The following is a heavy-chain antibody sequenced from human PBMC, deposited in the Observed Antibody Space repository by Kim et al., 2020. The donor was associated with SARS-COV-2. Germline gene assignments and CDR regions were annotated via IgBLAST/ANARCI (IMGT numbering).Heavy chain of an antibody. V-gene: IGHV1-3*01. CDR2: IDCGNGNT. J-gene: IGHJ4*02. D-gene: IGHD2-15*01. CDR1: GHTFTRDS. Sequence: ASVKVSCKTSGHTFTRDSIHWVRQAPGQGLEWMGGIDCGNGNTIYSQKFQGRVTFTTDTSASTAYMELSSLRSEDSAVYYCLGGYYFDYWGQGTLVTVS. CDR3: LGGYYFDY.